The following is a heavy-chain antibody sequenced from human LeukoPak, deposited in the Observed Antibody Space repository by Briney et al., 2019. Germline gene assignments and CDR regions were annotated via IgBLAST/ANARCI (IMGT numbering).Heavy chain of an antibody. J-gene: IGHJ4*02. Sequence: GGSLRLSCAASGFTFSTYAVNWVRQAPGKGLEWVSAISSSGGTTYYADSVKGRFSISRDNSKNTLYLRMNSLRAEDTAIYYCAKDRNASPTNFDSWGQGTLVTVSA. V-gene: IGHV3-23*01. CDR2: ISSSGGTT. D-gene: IGHD5-24*01. CDR3: AKDRNASPTNFDS. CDR1: GFTFSTYA.